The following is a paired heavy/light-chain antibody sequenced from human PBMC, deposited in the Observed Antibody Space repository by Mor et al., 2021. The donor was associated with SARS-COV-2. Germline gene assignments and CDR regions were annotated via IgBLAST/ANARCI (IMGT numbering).Heavy chain of an antibody. D-gene: IGHD7-27*01. CDR3: VTGYRGSAKNHGDDAFDY. CDR2: IKSQTDGDTR. CDR1: GFRFKDAY. Sequence: EVVLVESGGDLVKPGGSLRLSCAGSGFRFKDAYMTWVRQSPGKRPEWVGRIKSQTDGDTRDYAAPVKGRFAISRDDSKNTLFLQLNSLKTEDTAIYYCVTGYRGSAKNHGDDAFDYWGQGTVVTVSS. V-gene: IGHV3-15*01. J-gene: IGHJ3*01.
Light chain of an antibody. J-gene: IGLJ1*01. CDR1: SSNIGRYNL. V-gene: IGLV2-23*02. CDR3: CSYTGDTSFLSV. CDR2: EVS. Sequence: QSALIQPASVSGSPGQSITISCTGASSNIGRYNLVSWYQQRPGKGPKLIIYEVSERPSGVSSRFSGSKSGSTASLTIFGLQAEDEADYYCCSYTGDTSFLSVFGTGTKVTVL.